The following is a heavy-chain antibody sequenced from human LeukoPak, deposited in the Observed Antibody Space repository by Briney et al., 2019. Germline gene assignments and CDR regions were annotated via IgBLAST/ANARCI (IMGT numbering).Heavy chain of an antibody. CDR2: IYHSGST. CDR1: GGSISGGGYS. D-gene: IGHD2-21*01. CDR3: ARALPGGAPGAFDI. Sequence: SETLSLTCAVSGGSISGGGYSWSWIRQPPGKGLEWIGYIYHSGSTYYNPSLKSRVTISVDRSKNQFSLKLSSVTAADTAVYYCARALPGGAPGAFDIWGQGTMVTVSS. V-gene: IGHV4-30-2*01. J-gene: IGHJ3*02.